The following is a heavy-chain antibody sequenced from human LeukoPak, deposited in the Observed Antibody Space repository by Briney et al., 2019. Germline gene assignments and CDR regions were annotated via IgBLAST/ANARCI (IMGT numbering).Heavy chain of an antibody. Sequence: ASVKVSCKASGYTFTSYDIHWVRQATGQGLEWMGRMNPNRGDTDYAQKFQGRVTMTRNTSISTAYMELSSLRSEDTAVYYCARGQGWFGELYHWGQGTLVTVSS. CDR3: ARGQGWFGELYH. CDR1: GYTFTSYD. CDR2: MNPNRGDT. D-gene: IGHD3-10*01. V-gene: IGHV1-8*01. J-gene: IGHJ5*02.